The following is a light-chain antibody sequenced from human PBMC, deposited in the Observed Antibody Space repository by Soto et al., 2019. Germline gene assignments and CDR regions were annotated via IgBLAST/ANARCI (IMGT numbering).Light chain of an antibody. CDR3: LLYAGDARV. V-gene: IGLV7-43*01. CDR2: HTM. J-gene: IGLJ3*02. Sequence: QAVVTQEPSLTVSPGGTVTLTCASSTGPVTSGHLPSWFQQKPGQEPRTLVYHTMNKHSWTPARFSGSLFGGKSALTVSGVQPEDEADYYCLLYAGDARVFGGGTKLTVL. CDR1: TGPVTSGHL.